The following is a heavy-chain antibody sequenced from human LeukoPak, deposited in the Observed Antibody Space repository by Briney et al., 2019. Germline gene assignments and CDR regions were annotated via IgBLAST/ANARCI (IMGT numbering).Heavy chain of an antibody. CDR2: INHSGST. Sequence: PSETLSLTCAVSGGSLSGYYWSWLRQPPGKGLEWIGEINHSGSTNYNPSLKSRVTISIDTSKNQFSLKVSSVTAADTAVYYCANSLGYCSGGSCYSEYNYLDPWGQGTLVSVSS. CDR3: ANSLGYCSGGSCYSEYNYLDP. V-gene: IGHV4-34*01. CDR1: GGSLSGYY. D-gene: IGHD2-15*01. J-gene: IGHJ5*02.